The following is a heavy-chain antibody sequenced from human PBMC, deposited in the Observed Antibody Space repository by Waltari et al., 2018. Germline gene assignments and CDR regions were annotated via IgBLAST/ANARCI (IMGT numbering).Heavy chain of an antibody. CDR1: GGSFSGYY. CDR2: INHSGST. CDR3: ARAGIVGYFDY. D-gene: IGHD2-21*01. Sequence: QVQLQQWGAGLLKPSETLSLTCAVSGGSFSGYYWSWIRQPPGKGLEWIGEINHSGSTNYNPSLKSRVTISVDTSKNQFSLKLSSVTAADTAVYYCARAGIVGYFDYWGQGTLVTVSS. J-gene: IGHJ4*02. V-gene: IGHV4-34*01.